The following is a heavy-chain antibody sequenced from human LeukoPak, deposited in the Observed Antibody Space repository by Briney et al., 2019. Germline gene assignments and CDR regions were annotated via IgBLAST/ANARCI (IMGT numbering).Heavy chain of an antibody. CDR3: ARDAVRYSLLYYFDY. CDR2: INPNSGGT. CDR1: GYTFTGYY. J-gene: IGHJ4*02. D-gene: IGHD5-18*01. V-gene: IGHV1-2*02. Sequence: ASVKVSCKASGYTFTGYYMHWVRQATGQGLEWMGWINPNSGGTNYAQKFQGRVTMTRDTSISTAYMELSRLRSDDTAVYYCARDAVRYSLLYYFDYWGQGTLVTVSS.